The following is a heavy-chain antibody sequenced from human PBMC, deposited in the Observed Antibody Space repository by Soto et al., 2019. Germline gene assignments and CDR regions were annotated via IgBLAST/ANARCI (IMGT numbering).Heavy chain of an antibody. V-gene: IGHV3-7*01. CDR2: LKPDGREE. J-gene: IGHJ3*02. Sequence: GGSLRLSCVASGFPLSGSWMTWVRQAPGKGLEWVANLKPDGREEYYVDSVKGRFTISRDNAKNSLYLQMNTLRVEDTAVYYCARDPFAYDSGSYGAFDIWGQGTVVTVSS. D-gene: IGHD3-10*01. CDR1: GFPLSGSW. CDR3: ARDPFAYDSGSYGAFDI.